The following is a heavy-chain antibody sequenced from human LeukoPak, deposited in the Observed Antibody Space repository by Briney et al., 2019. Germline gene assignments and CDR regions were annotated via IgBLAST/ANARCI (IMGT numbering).Heavy chain of an antibody. D-gene: IGHD3-10*01. J-gene: IGHJ6*03. CDR1: GYTFTGYY. V-gene: IGHV1-8*02. CDR3: AKTYYYGSGGRDYYMDV. Sequence: ASVKVSCKASGYTFTGYYMHWVRQAPGQGLEWMGWINPNSGNTGYAQKFQGRVTMTRNTSISTAYMELSSLRSEDTAVYYCAKTYYYGSGGRDYYMDVWGKGTTVTISS. CDR2: INPNSGNT.